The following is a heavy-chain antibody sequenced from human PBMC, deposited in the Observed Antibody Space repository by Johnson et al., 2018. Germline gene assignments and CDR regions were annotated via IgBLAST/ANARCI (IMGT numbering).Heavy chain of an antibody. J-gene: IGHJ6*02. V-gene: IGHV3-48*02. CDR3: ARKRRSYENDFWSGRGKYGMDV. Sequence: VQLVESGGGLVQPGGSLRLSCAASGFTFSSYSMNWVRQAPGKGLEWVSYISSGGSTRFCADSLKGRFTISRENARNSLYLRMNSLRDEDTGVYFCARKRRSYENDFWSGRGKYGMDVWGQGTTVTVSS. CDR1: GFTFSSYS. CDR2: ISSGGSTR. D-gene: IGHD3-3*01.